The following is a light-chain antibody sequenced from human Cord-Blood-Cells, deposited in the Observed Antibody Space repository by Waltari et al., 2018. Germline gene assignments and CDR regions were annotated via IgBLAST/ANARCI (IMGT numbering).Light chain of an antibody. CDR3: QAWDSSTAV. CDR2: QDS. Sequence: SYELTQPPSVSVSPGQTASITCSGDKSGDKYACWYKQKPGQSPVLVIYQDSKRPSGIPERFSGSNSGNTATLTISGTQAMDEADYYCQAWDSSTAVFGGGTKLTVL. V-gene: IGLV3-1*01. J-gene: IGLJ2*01. CDR1: KSGDKY.